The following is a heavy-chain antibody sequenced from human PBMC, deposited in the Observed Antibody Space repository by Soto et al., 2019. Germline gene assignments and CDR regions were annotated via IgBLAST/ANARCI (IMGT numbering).Heavy chain of an antibody. J-gene: IGHJ2*01. V-gene: IGHV4-30-4*01. CDR3: ARDVMTTVVTDYWYFDL. CDR2: IYYSGRT. CDR1: GGSISSGDYY. Sequence: QVQLQESGPGLVQSSQTLSLTCTVSGGSISSGDYYWSWIRQAPGKGLEWIGYIYYSGRTYYNPSLKSRVTISVDTSKNQFSLKLSSVTAADTAVYYCARDVMTTVVTDYWYFDLWGRGTLVTVSS. D-gene: IGHD4-17*01.